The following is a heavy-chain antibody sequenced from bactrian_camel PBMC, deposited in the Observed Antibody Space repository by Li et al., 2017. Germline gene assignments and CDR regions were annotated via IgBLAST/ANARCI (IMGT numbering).Heavy chain of an antibody. CDR2: INADGSIT. J-gene: IGHJ4*01. D-gene: IGHD7*01. V-gene: IGHV3S1*01. CDR1: GFTYTNYW. CDR3: ATDLNWQNY. Sequence: LVESGGGLVQPGGSLRLSCAASGFTYTNYWMHWVRQGPGKGLEWVSSINADGSITVYADSVRSRFTISRDNAKTTLYLQMNSLKSEDTALYYCATDLNWQNYWGQGTQVTVS.